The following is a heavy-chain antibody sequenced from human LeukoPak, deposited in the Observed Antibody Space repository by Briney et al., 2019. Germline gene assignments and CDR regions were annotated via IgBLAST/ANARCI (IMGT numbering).Heavy chain of an antibody. CDR2: ISGDGGST. V-gene: IGHV3-43*02. CDR3: AKDIEGYDFWSGYPKNFDY. Sequence: GGSLRLSCAASGFTFDDYAMHWVRQAPGKGLEWVSLISGDGGSTYYADSVKGRFTISRDNSKNSLYLQMNSLRTEDTALHYCAKDIEGYDFWSGYPKNFDYWGQGTLVTVSS. D-gene: IGHD3-3*01. CDR1: GFTFDDYA. J-gene: IGHJ4*02.